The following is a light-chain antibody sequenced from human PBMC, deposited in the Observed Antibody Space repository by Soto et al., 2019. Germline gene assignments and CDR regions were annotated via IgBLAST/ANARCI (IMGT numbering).Light chain of an antibody. V-gene: IGKV3-11*01. CDR2: DAS. CDR1: QSGNIY. Sequence: EIVLTQSPATVSLSPGESVTLPCRASQSGNIYLAWYQQKPGQAPRLLIYDASNRATGVPARFSGSGAGTDFTLTISSLESEDFAVYYCQQRAKWPLTFGEGTNVEIK. CDR3: QQRAKWPLT. J-gene: IGKJ4*01.